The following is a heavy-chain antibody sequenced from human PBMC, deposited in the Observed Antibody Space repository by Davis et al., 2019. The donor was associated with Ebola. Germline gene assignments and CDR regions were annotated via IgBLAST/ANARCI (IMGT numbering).Heavy chain of an antibody. J-gene: IGHJ4*02. Sequence: GESLKISCAASGFTFSRYWMHWVRQAPGKGLVYVSRISSDGGITSYADSVKGRFTISRDNAKNSLYLQMNSLRDEDTAVYYCARGELGGDYYGQGTLVTVSS. CDR3: ARGELGGDY. V-gene: IGHV3-74*01. CDR2: ISSDGGIT. CDR1: GFTFSRYW. D-gene: IGHD1-7*01.